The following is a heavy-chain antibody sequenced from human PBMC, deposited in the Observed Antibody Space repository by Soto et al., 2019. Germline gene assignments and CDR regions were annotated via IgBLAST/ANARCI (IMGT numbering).Heavy chain of an antibody. V-gene: IGHV3-48*03. J-gene: IGHJ6*02. D-gene: IGHD3-16*01. CDR1: GFTFSSHE. Sequence: EVQLVVSGGGLGQPGGSLRLSCAASGFTFSSHEMNWVRQAPGKGLEWVSYISSSASTRSYVDSVKGRFAISRDNAKNSLYLQMNSLRAEDTAVYYCARDVEEWGTYGMDVGGQGTRVTVSS. CDR2: ISSSASTR. CDR3: ARDVEEWGTYGMDV.